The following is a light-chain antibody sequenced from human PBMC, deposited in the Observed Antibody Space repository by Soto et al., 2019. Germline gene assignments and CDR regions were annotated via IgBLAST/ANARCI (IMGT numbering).Light chain of an antibody. V-gene: IGKV3-20*01. CDR1: QSVSSSH. CDR2: GTS. CDR3: QGDGSPTRT. J-gene: IGKJ1*01. Sequence: EIVLTQSPGTLSLSPGERATLSCRASQSVSSSHLAWYQQKPGQAPRLLIYGTSSRATDIPERFSGSGSGKNLTLNSIRLEAEAFAVCYCQGDGSPTRTFGQGTTVEIK.